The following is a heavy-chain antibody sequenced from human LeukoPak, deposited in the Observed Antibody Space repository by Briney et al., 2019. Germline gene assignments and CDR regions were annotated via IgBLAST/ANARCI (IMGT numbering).Heavy chain of an antibody. D-gene: IGHD3-10*01. CDR2: ISSNGGST. J-gene: IGHJ3*02. CDR1: GFTFSSYA. V-gene: IGHV3-64*01. CDR3: ARGRRFGELSGAFDI. Sequence: PGGSLRLSCAASGFTFSSYAMHWVRQAPGKGLEYVSAISSNGGSTHYANSVKGRFTISRDNSKNTLYLQMGSLRAEDMAVYYCARGRRFGELSGAFDIWGQGTMVTVSS.